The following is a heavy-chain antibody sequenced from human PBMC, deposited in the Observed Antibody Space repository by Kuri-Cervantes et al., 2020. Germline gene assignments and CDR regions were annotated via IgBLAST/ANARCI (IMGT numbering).Heavy chain of an antibody. V-gene: IGHV4-34*01. CDR2: INHSGST. Sequence: ESLKISCAVYGGSFSGYYWSWIRQPPGKGLEWIGEINHSGSTNYNPSFKSRVTMSVDTSKNQLSLKLSSVTAADTAVYYCARAGVVPASQFDYWGQGTLVTVSS. D-gene: IGHD2-15*01. J-gene: IGHJ4*02. CDR1: GGSFSGYY. CDR3: ARAGVVPASQFDY.